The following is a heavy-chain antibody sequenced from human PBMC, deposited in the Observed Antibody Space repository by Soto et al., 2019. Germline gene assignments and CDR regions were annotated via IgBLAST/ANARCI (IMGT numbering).Heavy chain of an antibody. CDR2: INPNSGGT. CDR3: AGGVLSGSYYNWFDP. J-gene: IGHJ5*02. D-gene: IGHD1-26*01. CDR1: GYTFTGYY. V-gene: IGHV1-2*02. Sequence: ASVKVSCKASGYTFTGYYMHWVRQAPGQGLEWMGWINPNSGGTDYAQKFQGRVTMTRDTSISAAYMELSRLRSDDTAVYYCAGGVLSGSYYNWFDPWGQGTLVTVSS.